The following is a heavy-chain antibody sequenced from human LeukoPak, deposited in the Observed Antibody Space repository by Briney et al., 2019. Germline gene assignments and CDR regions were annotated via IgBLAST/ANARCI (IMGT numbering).Heavy chain of an antibody. CDR1: GGTFSSYG. CDR3: ARDSDSTVDY. CDR2: ISAYNGNT. D-gene: IGHD2/OR15-2a*01. J-gene: IGHJ4*02. V-gene: IGHV1-18*01. Sequence: ASVKVSCKASGGTFSSYGITWVRQAPGQGLEWMGWISAYNGNTNYAQKLQGRVTMTTDTSTSTAYMELRSLRSDDTAVYYCARDSDSTVDYWGQGTLVTVSS.